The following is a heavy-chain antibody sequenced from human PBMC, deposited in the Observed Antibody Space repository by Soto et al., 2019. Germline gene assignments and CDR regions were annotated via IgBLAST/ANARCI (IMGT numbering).Heavy chain of an antibody. CDR3: ARMATFGSLNWFDP. CDR2: MNPGSGDT. J-gene: IGHJ5*02. V-gene: IGHV1-8*01. D-gene: IGHD3-16*01. CDR1: GYSFTNND. Sequence: ASVKVSCKASGYSFTNNDVSWVRQATGQGLEWMGWMNPGSGDTGYAQKFQGRVTMTRDISIATAYLELSSLRSDDTAIYYCARMATFGSLNWFDPWGQGTQVTVSS.